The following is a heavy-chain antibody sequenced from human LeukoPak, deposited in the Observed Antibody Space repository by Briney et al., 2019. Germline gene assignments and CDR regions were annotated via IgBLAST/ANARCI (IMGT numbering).Heavy chain of an antibody. Sequence: EASVKVPCKTSGYTFTSYYMHWVRQAPGQGLEWMGIINPSGGSTSYAQKFQGRVTMTRDTSTNTVYMELSSLRSEDTAVYYCARVPNWDFDYWGQGTLVTVSS. D-gene: IGHD1-1*01. CDR1: GYTFTSYY. V-gene: IGHV1-46*01. CDR2: INPSGGST. J-gene: IGHJ4*02. CDR3: ARVPNWDFDY.